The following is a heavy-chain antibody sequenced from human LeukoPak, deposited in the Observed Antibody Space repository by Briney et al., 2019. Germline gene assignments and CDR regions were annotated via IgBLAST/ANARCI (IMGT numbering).Heavy chain of an antibody. J-gene: IGHJ4*02. CDR3: ARSPYSGSYGPFDY. CDR1: GFTLSNYW. D-gene: IGHD1-26*01. CDR2: MKHDGTEK. Sequence: GGSLRLSCAASGFTLSNYWMNWVRQAPGKGLEWVANMKHDGTEKSYVDSVKGRFTISRDAAKNSLYLQMNSLGAEDTARYYCARSPYSGSYGPFDYWGQGTLVTVSS. V-gene: IGHV3-7*04.